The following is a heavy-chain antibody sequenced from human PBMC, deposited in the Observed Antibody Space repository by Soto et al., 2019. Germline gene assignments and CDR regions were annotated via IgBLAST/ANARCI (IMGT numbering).Heavy chain of an antibody. D-gene: IGHD3-9*01. CDR3: ARDSPVLRYFDWLPRPYYYYYGMDV. Sequence: GGSLRLSCAASGFTVSSNYMSWVRQAPGKGLEWVSVIYSGGSTYYADSVKGRFTISRDNSKNTLYLQMNSLRAEDTAVYYCARDSPVLRYFDWLPRPYYYYYGMDVWGQGTTVTVSS. J-gene: IGHJ6*02. CDR2: IYSGGST. V-gene: IGHV3-53*01. CDR1: GFTVSSNY.